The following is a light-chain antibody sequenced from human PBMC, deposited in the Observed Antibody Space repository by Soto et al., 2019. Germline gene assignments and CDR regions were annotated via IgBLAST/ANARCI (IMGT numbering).Light chain of an antibody. CDR3: QQYMSYS. Sequence: DIQMTQSPSTLSASVGDRVTITCRASQSISSWLAWYQQKPGKAPKLLIYDASSLESGVPSRFSGSGSGTEFTLTISSLQPDDFATYCCQQYMSYSFGQGTKVDI. CDR1: QSISSW. V-gene: IGKV1-5*01. CDR2: DAS. J-gene: IGKJ1*01.